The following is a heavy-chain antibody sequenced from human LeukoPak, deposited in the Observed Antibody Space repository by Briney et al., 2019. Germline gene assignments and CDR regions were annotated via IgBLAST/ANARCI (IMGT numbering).Heavy chain of an antibody. CDR2: IYSSGST. CDR1: SGSISSYY. Sequence: SETLSLTCNVSSGSISSYYWSWIRQPAGKRLEWIGRIYSSGSTTYNPSLKNRVTMSLDTSKNQFSLKLTSVTAADTAMYYCARGSSGYYYGWGQGTLVTVSS. CDR3: ARGSSGYYYG. D-gene: IGHD3-22*01. J-gene: IGHJ4*02. V-gene: IGHV4-4*07.